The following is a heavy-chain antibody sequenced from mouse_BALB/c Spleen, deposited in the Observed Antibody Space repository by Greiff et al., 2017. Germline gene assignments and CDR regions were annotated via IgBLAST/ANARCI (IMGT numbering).Heavy chain of an antibody. D-gene: IGHD1-1*01. V-gene: IGHV2-9*02. J-gene: IGHJ2*01. CDR1: GFSLTSYG. CDR2: IWAGGST. Sequence: VQLVESGPGLVAPSQSLSITCTVSGFSLTSYGVHWVRQPPGKGLEWLGVIWAGGSTNYNSALMSRLSISKDNSKSQVFLKMNSLQTDDTAMYYCARDYYGSTYYFDYWGQGTTLTVSS. CDR3: ARDYYGSTYYFDY.